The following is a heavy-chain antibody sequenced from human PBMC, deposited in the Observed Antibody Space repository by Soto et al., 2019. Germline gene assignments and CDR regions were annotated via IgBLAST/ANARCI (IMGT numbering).Heavy chain of an antibody. Sequence: GASVKVSCKASGYTLTGYYMHWVRQAPGQGLEWMGWINPNSGGTNYAQKFQGRVTMTRDTSISTAYMELSRLRSDDTAVYYCARSIRFLEWLLSPQGYWGQGTLVTVSS. J-gene: IGHJ4*02. V-gene: IGHV1-2*02. CDR3: ARSIRFLEWLLSPQGY. CDR2: INPNSGGT. D-gene: IGHD3-3*01. CDR1: GYTLTGYY.